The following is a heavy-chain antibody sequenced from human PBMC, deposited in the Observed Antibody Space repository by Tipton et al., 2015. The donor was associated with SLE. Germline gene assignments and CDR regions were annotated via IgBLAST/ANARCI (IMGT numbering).Heavy chain of an antibody. J-gene: IGHJ4*02. CDR1: GGSISTGGDS. Sequence: LRLSCTVSGGSISTGGDSWGWIRQPPGKGLEWIGNIYSSGRTYDNPSLKSRITMSVDTSKNKFSLKLSSVTAADTAVYYCASLAPTGSGRGYWGQGTLVTVSS. CDR3: ASLAPTGSGRGY. CDR2: IYSSGRT. D-gene: IGHD6-19*01. V-gene: IGHV4-39*07.